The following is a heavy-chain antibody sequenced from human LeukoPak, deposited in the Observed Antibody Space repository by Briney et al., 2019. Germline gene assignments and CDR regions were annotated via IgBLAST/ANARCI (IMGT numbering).Heavy chain of an antibody. CDR3: ARDLGYCSGGSCRPLGY. V-gene: IGHV3-21*01. CDR2: ISSSSSYI. D-gene: IGHD2-15*01. CDR1: GFTFSSYS. Sequence: GGSLRLSCAASGFTFSSYSMNWVRQAPGKGLEWVSSISSSSSYIYYADAVKGRFTISRDNGKNSLYLQMHRLRAEDTAVYYCARDLGYCSGGSCRPLGYWGQGTLVTVSS. J-gene: IGHJ1*01.